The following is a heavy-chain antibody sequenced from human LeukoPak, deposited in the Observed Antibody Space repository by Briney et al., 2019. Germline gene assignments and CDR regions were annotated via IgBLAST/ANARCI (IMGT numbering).Heavy chain of an antibody. CDR2: MNPNSGNT. D-gene: IGHD3-10*01. J-gene: IGHJ4*02. CDR1: GYTFTSYD. Sequence: ASVKVSCKASGYTFTSYDINWVRQATGQGLEWMGWMNPNSGNTGYAQKFQGRVTMTRDTSISTAYMELSRLRSDDTAVYYCARDRSITMVRGVPYWGQGTLVTVSS. V-gene: IGHV1-8*01. CDR3: ARDRSITMVRGVPY.